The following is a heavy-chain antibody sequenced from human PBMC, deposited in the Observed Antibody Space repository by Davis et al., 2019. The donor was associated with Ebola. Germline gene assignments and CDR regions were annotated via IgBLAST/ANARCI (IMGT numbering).Heavy chain of an antibody. CDR3: ARVEAAFDY. J-gene: IGHJ4*02. V-gene: IGHV4-39*07. D-gene: IGHD2-15*01. CDR1: GGSISSSSYY. CDR2: INHSGST. Sequence: PSETLSLTCTVSGGSISSSSYYWSWIRQPPGKGLEWIGEINHSGSTNYNPSLKSRVTISVDTSKNQFSLKLSSVTAADTAVYYCARVEAAFDYWGQGTLVTVSS.